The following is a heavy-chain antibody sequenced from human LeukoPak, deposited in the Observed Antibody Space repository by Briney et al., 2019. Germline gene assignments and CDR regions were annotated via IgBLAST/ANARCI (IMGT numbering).Heavy chain of an antibody. CDR2: IFSHGET. V-gene: IGHV3-66*01. J-gene: IGHJ4*02. D-gene: IGHD2-8*01. Sequence: PGGSLRLSCAASGFTFSNYNMNWVRQAPGKGLEWVSLIFSHGETSYADSVKGRFTISRDNSKNTLYLQMNGLRVEDTAVYYCARDPPAVSINTYAWGQGTLVTVSS. CDR3: ARDPPAVSINTYA. CDR1: GFTFSNYN.